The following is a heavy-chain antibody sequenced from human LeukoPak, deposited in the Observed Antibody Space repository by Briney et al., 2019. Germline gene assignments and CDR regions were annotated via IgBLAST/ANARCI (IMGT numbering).Heavy chain of an antibody. V-gene: IGHV3-9*01. CDR1: GFTFHHYA. CDR3: ASVNWN. J-gene: IGHJ4*02. Sequence: PGGSLRLSCAASGFTFHHYAIHWVRQVPGKGLEWVSGISWNSAYIGYADSVKGRFTISRDNAKNSLYLQMNSLRAEDTAVYYCASVNWNWGQGTLVTVSS. CDR2: ISWNSAYI. D-gene: IGHD1-1*01.